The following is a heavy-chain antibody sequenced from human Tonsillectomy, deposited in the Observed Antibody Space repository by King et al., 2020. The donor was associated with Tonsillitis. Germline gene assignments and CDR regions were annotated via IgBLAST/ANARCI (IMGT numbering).Heavy chain of an antibody. CDR1: GFTFSNYA. J-gene: IGHJ4*02. CDR3: AKYRVATIPEFDF. D-gene: IGHD5-12*01. CDR2: ISGSGNIT. V-gene: IGHV3-23*04. Sequence: EVQLVESGGDLVQPGGSLRLSCAASGFTFSNYAMSWVRQAPGKGLEWVSSISGSGNITHYADSVKGRFTISRDNSKNRDNTKNTLYLQMNSLRAEDTAIYYCAKYRVATIPEFDFWGQGTLVTVSS.